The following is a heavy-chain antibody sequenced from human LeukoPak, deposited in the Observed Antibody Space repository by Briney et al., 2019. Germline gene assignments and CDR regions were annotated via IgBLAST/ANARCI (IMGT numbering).Heavy chain of an antibody. D-gene: IGHD2-2*01. CDR3: ATESPIVVVPAATHARYWFDP. CDR1: GYTLTELS. CDR2: FDPEDGET. Sequence: ASVKVSCKVSGYTLTELSMHWVRQAPGKGLEWMGGFDPEDGETIYAQKFQGRVTMTEDTSTDTAYMELSSLRSEDTAVYYCATESPIVVVPAATHARYWFDPWGQGTLVTVSS. V-gene: IGHV1-24*01. J-gene: IGHJ5*02.